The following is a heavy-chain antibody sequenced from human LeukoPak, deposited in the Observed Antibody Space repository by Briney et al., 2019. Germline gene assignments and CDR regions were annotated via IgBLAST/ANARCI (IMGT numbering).Heavy chain of an antibody. D-gene: IGHD3-22*01. CDR1: GFTVSSND. Sequence: GGSLRLSCAASGFTVSSNDLSWVRQAPGKGLEWVSIIHSAGKTYYTDSVKGRFTLSRDSSKNTLYLQMNSLSAEDTAVYYCARDNRDSSAYHYWGQGTLVTVSS. CDR3: ARDNRDSSAYHY. CDR2: IHSAGKT. V-gene: IGHV3-66*01. J-gene: IGHJ4*02.